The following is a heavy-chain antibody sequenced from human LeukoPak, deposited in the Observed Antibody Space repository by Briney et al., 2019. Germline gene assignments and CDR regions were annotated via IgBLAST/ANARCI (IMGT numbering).Heavy chain of an antibody. CDR3: ARFAYRESYWFDP. CDR2: ISTSGST. CDR1: GGSINSYY. V-gene: IGHV4-4*07. J-gene: IGHJ5*02. D-gene: IGHD4-11*01. Sequence: SETLSLTCTVSGGSINSYYWSWIRQPAGKGLEWIGRISTSGSTNYNPSLNSRVTMSVDTSKNQFSLKLKSVTAADTAVYYCARFAYRESYWFDPWGQGTPVTVSS.